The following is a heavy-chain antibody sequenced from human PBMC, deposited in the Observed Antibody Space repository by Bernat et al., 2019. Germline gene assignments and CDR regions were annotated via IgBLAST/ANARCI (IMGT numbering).Heavy chain of an antibody. CDR2: IGTAGDT. Sequence: EVQLVESGGGLVQPGGSLRLSSAASGFTFSSYDMHWVRQATGKGLEWVSAIGTAGDTYYPGSVKGRFTISRENAKNSLYLQMNSLRAGDTAVYYCARADYYYDSSGNLHPRGFDPWGQGTLVTVSS. J-gene: IGHJ5*02. CDR1: GFTFSSYD. V-gene: IGHV3-13*04. D-gene: IGHD3-22*01. CDR3: ARADYYYDSSGNLHPRGFDP.